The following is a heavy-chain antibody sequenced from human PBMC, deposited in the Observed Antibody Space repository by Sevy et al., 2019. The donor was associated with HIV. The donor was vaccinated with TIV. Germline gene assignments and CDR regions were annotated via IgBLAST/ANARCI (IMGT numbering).Heavy chain of an antibody. Sequence: GGSLRLSCAASGFTFDDYAMHWVRQAPGKGLEWVSGISWNSGSIGYADSVKGRFTISRDNAKNSLYLQMNSLRAEDTALYYCDKEKWELENAFDIWGQGTMVTVSS. D-gene: IGHD1-26*01. CDR1: GFTFDDYA. CDR2: ISWNSGSI. V-gene: IGHV3-9*01. J-gene: IGHJ3*02. CDR3: DKEKWELENAFDI.